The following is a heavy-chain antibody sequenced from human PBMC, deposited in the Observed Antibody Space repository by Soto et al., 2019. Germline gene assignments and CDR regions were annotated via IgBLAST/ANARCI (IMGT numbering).Heavy chain of an antibody. CDR1: GFPFRSYA. V-gene: IGHV3-30-3*01. J-gene: IGHJ6*02. CDR3: ARGQVGYSYGPTHYGMDV. D-gene: IGHD5-18*01. Sequence: GEPLSLPSPASGFPFRSYAMHRLRPAPGKGLEWVAVIAYDGSNRYYADSVKGRFTISRDNSKNTLYLQMNSLRAEDTAVYYCARGQVGYSYGPTHYGMDVWGQGTTVPVSS. CDR2: IAYDGSNR.